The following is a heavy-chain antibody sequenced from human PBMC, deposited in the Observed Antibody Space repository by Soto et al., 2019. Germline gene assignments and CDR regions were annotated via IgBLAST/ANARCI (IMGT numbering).Heavy chain of an antibody. V-gene: IGHV3-33*01. CDR2: IWYDGSNK. Sequence: HPGGSLRLSCAASGFTFSSYGMHWVRQAPGKGLEWVAVIWYDGSNKYYADSVRGRFTISRDNSKNTLYLQMNSLRAEDTAVYYCARDTRWGYRPDYGDYFLPRYYYGMDVWGPGTTVTVSS. D-gene: IGHD4-17*01. CDR3: ARDTRWGYRPDYGDYFLPRYYYGMDV. CDR1: GFTFSSYG. J-gene: IGHJ6*02.